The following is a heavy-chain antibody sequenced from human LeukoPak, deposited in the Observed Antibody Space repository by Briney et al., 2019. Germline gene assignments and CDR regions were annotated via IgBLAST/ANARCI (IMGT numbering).Heavy chain of an antibody. CDR3: AKVPSSGWYPDY. J-gene: IGHJ4*02. CDR1: GGSFSGYY. V-gene: IGHV3-23*01. CDR2: ITGNGGST. Sequence: ETLSLTCAVYGGSFSGYYWSWIRQPPGKGLEWVSAITGNGGSTYHADSVKGRFTISRDNSKNTLYLQMNSLRAEDTAVYYCAKVPSSGWYPDYWGQGTLVTVSS. D-gene: IGHD6-19*01.